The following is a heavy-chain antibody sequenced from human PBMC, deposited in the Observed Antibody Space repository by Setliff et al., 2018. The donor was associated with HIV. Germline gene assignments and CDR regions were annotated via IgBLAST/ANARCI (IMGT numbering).Heavy chain of an antibody. CDR2: ISAYNGNT. CDR1: GYTFTGYY. D-gene: IGHD1-26*01. V-gene: IGHV1-18*04. CDR3: ARPPVGATVGYFDY. J-gene: IGHJ4*02. Sequence: VASVKVSCKASGYTFTGYYMHWVRQAPGQGLEWMGWISAYNGNTNYAQKLQGRVTMTTDTSTSTAYIELRSLRSEDTAVYYCARPPVGATVGYFDYWGQGTLVTVSS.